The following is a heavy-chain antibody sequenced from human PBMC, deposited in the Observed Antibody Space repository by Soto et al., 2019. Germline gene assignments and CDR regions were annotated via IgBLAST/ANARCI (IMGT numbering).Heavy chain of an antibody. CDR3: ATRFYDSSGYYLFYFDS. CDR2: INHSGST. Sequence: QVQLHQWGAGLLKPSETLSLTCAVSGGSFSFYYWSWIRQPPGKELEWIGEINHSGSTNYNSSLKSRVTISVDTSKNQFSLKLSSVTAADTAVYYCATRFYDSSGYYLFYFDSWGQGPLVTVSS. D-gene: IGHD3-22*01. CDR1: GGSFSFYY. V-gene: IGHV4-34*01. J-gene: IGHJ4*02.